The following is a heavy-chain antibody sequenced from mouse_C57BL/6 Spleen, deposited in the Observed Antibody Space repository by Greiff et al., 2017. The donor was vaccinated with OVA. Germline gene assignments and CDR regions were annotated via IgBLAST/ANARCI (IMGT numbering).Heavy chain of an antibody. CDR3: ARRGVATETYYAMDY. CDR1: GYTFTDYY. D-gene: IGHD1-1*02. V-gene: IGHV1-26*01. Sequence: EVPLQQSGPELVKPGASVKISCKASGYTFTDYYLNWVKQSHGKSLEWIGDITPNNGGTSYNQTFKGQATLTVDKSSSTADMELRSLTSEYTAVYYCARRGVATETYYAMDYWGQGTSVTVSS. CDR2: ITPNNGGT. J-gene: IGHJ4*01.